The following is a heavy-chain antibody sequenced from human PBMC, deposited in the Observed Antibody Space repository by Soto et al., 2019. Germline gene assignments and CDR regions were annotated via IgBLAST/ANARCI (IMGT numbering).Heavy chain of an antibody. D-gene: IGHD3-3*01. Sequence: SETLSLTCTVSGGSVSSGSYYWSWIRQPPGKGLEWIGYIYYSGSTNYNPSLKSRVTISVDTSKNQFSLKLSSVTAADTAVYYCARSVGENLFESWFDPWGQGTLVTVSS. CDR3: ARSVGENLFESWFDP. V-gene: IGHV4-61*01. CDR1: GGSVSSGSYY. CDR2: IYYSGST. J-gene: IGHJ5*02.